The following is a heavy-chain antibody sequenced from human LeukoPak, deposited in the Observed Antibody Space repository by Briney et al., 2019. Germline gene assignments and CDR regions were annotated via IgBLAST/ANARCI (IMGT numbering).Heavy chain of an antibody. Sequence: SEALSLTCTVSGGSVSSGSYYWSWIRQPPGKGLEWIGYIYYSGSTNYNPSLKSRVTISVDTSKNQFSLKLSSVIAADTAVYYCARERDSGSYYSFDYWGQGTLDTVSS. CDR2: IYYSGST. D-gene: IGHD1-26*01. J-gene: IGHJ4*02. V-gene: IGHV4-61*01. CDR3: ARERDSGSYYSFDY. CDR1: GGSVSSGSYY.